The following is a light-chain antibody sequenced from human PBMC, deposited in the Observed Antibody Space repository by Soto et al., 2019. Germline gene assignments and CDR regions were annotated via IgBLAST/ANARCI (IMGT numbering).Light chain of an antibody. V-gene: IGKV3-20*01. J-gene: IGKJ2*01. Sequence: EIVLTQSPGTLSLSPGERATLSCRASQSVSSSYLAWYQQKPDQAPRLLIYGASSRATGIPDRFSGSGSGTDFKLTISRMEPEDFAVYYCHQYGTLFTFGQETNLQIK. CDR3: HQYGTLFT. CDR1: QSVSSSY. CDR2: GAS.